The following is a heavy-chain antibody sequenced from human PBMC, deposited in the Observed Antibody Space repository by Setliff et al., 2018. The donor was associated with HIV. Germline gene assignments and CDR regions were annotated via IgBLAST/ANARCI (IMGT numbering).Heavy chain of an antibody. J-gene: IGHJ4*01. Sequence: ASVKVSCKASGDTFTSYDINWVRQAPGQGLEWMGWINPKSGDTKYAQKFQGRVTMTRDTSISTVYMELSRLRSDDTAVYYFTRGDSSGYFEYWGHGTLVTVSS. V-gene: IGHV1-2*02. CDR3: TRGDSSGYFEY. CDR2: INPKSGDT. D-gene: IGHD3-22*01. CDR1: GDTFTSYD.